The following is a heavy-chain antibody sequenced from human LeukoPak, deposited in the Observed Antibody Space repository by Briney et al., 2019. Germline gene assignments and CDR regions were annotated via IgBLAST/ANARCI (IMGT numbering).Heavy chain of an antibody. Sequence: GGSLRLSCAASGFIFSSYSMNWVRQAPGKGLEWVSSISGSSSYIYYADSVKGRFTISRDNSKNTLYLQMNSLRAADAAVYYCARVEGTTAFDYWGQGTLVIVSS. D-gene: IGHD1-7*01. CDR3: ARVEGTTAFDY. CDR2: ISGSSSYI. V-gene: IGHV3-21*04. CDR1: GFIFSSYS. J-gene: IGHJ4*02.